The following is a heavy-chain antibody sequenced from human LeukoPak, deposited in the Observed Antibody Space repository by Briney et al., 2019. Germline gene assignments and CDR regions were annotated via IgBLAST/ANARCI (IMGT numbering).Heavy chain of an antibody. CDR2: INPNSGGT. CDR3: ARASSISWSSGWFDP. Sequence: ASVKVSCKASGYTFTGYYMHWVRQAPGQGLEWMGWINPNSGGTNYAQKFQGRVTMTRDTSISTAYMELSRLSSDDTAVYYCARASSISWSSGWFDPWGQGTLVTVSS. CDR1: GYTFTGYY. D-gene: IGHD6-13*01. V-gene: IGHV1-2*02. J-gene: IGHJ5*02.